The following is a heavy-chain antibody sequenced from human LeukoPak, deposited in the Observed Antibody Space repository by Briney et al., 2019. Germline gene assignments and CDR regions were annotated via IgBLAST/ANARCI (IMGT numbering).Heavy chain of an antibody. J-gene: IGHJ6*02. V-gene: IGHV3-21*01. CDR3: ARDLRSYSSGWRRTYYYYGMDV. D-gene: IGHD6-19*01. Sequence: PGGSLRLSCAASGFTFSSYSITWVRQAPGKGLEWVSSISSSSSYIYYADSVKGRFTISRDNAKNSLYLQMNSLRAEDTAVYYCARDLRSYSSGWRRTYYYYGMDVWGQGTTVTVSS. CDR2: ISSSSSYI. CDR1: GFTFSSYS.